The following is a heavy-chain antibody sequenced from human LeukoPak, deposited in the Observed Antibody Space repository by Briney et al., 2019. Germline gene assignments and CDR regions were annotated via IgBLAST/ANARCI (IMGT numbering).Heavy chain of an antibody. CDR2: INHSGST. D-gene: IGHD6-13*01. CDR1: GGSFSGYY. V-gene: IGHV4-34*01. J-gene: IGHJ5*02. CDR3: ARGARSSSSWRLGNWFDP. Sequence: ASETLSLTCAVYGGSFSGYYWSWIRQPPGKGLEWIGEINHSGSTNYNPSLKSRVTISVDTSKNQFSLKLSSVTAADTVVYYCARGARSSSSWRLGNWFDPWGQGTLVTVSS.